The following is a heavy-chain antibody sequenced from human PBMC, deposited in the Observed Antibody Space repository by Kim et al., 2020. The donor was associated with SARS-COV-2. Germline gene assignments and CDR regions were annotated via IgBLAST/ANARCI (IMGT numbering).Heavy chain of an antibody. CDR3: ARSLFKWNYLDY. D-gene: IGHD1-7*01. J-gene: IGHJ4*02. CDR2: IIPIFGTA. V-gene: IGHV1-69*13. CDR1: GGTFSSYA. Sequence: SVKVSCKASGGTFSSYAMNWVRQAPGQGLEWMGGIIPIFGTANYAQKFQGRVTITADESTSTAYMELSSLRSEDTAVYYCARSLFKWNYLDYWGQGSLVTVSS.